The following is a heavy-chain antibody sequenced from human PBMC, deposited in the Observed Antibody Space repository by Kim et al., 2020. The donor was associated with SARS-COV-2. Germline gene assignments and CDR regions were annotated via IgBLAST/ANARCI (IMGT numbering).Heavy chain of an antibody. CDR2: IYYSGST. CDR3: ARGFDY. J-gene: IGHJ4*02. Sequence: SETLSLTCTVSGGSISSYYWSWIRQPPGKGLEWIGYIYYSGSTNYNPSLKSRVTISVDTSKNQFSLKRSSVTAADTAVYYCARGFDYWGQGTLLTVSS. V-gene: IGHV4-59*01. CDR1: GGSISSYY.